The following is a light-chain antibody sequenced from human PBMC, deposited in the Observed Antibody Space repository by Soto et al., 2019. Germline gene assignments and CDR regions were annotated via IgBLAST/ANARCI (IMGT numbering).Light chain of an antibody. CDR2: EVS. CDR1: SSDVGGYNY. Sequence: QYALTQPASVSGSPGQSITISCTGTSSDVGGYNYVSWYQQHPGKAPKLMIYEVSNRPSGVSNPFSGSKSGNTPSLTISGLQGEDEADYYCNSDISSSTWAFGGGTKLTVL. CDR3: NSDISSSTWA. J-gene: IGLJ3*02. V-gene: IGLV2-14*01.